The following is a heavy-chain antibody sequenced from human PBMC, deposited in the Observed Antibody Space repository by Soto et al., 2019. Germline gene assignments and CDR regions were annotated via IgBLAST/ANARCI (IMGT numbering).Heavy chain of an antibody. Sequence: GGALRRSCAASGVTCSSYGMSWVRQAPVKGLEWVSLVTGIGGSTFYADSVKGRFTISRDNAKNTLYLQMNSLRVDDTALYYCAKAATITTLYYFDSWGQGTLVTVSS. V-gene: IGHV3-23*01. D-gene: IGHD4-4*01. CDR3: AKAATITTLYYFDS. CDR1: GVTCSSYG. CDR2: VTGIGGST. J-gene: IGHJ4*02.